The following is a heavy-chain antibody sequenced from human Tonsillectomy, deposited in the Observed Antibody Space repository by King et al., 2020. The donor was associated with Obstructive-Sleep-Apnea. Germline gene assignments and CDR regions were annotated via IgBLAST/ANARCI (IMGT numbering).Heavy chain of an antibody. CDR2: IYYSGST. V-gene: IGHV4-59*01. CDR1: GGSISSYY. J-gene: IGHJ4*02. Sequence: VQLQESGPGLVKPSETLSLTCTVSGGSISSYYWSWIRQPPGKGLEWIGYIYYSGSTNYNPCLKSRVTISVDTSKNQFSLKLSSVTAADTAVYYCARTRYDFWSGHSEYYFDYWGQGTLVTVSS. D-gene: IGHD3-3*01. CDR3: ARTRYDFWSGHSEYYFDY.